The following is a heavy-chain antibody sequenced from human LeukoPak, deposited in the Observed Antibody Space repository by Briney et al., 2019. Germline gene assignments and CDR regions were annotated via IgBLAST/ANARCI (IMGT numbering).Heavy chain of an antibody. J-gene: IGHJ4*02. D-gene: IGHD3-22*01. CDR2: IYSGGST. Sequence: GGSLRLSCEASGLSFSNYWMHWVRQAPGKGLEWVSVIYSGGSTYYADSVKGRFTISRDNSKNTLYLQMNSLRAEDTAVYYCARDIAYDSSGYYSPHFDYWGQGTLVTVSS. CDR1: GLSFSNYW. V-gene: IGHV3-53*01. CDR3: ARDIAYDSSGYYSPHFDY.